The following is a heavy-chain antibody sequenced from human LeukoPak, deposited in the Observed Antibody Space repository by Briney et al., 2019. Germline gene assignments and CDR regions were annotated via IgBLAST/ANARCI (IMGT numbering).Heavy chain of an antibody. CDR1: GFTLSTFD. V-gene: IGHV3-21*06. J-gene: IGHJ5*02. CDR2: ISTSSRYI. Sequence: KAGGSLRLSCAASGFTLSTFDMNWVRQAPGKGLEWVSSISTSSRYIYYRDSVKGRFTISRDDAKNSLYLQMNSLTVEDTAVYYCARADCSSSTCYLRHSWFDPWGQGTLVTVSS. D-gene: IGHD2-2*01. CDR3: ARADCSSSTCYLRHSWFDP.